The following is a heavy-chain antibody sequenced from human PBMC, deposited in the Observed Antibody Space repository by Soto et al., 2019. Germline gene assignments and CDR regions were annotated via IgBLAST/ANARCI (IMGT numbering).Heavy chain of an antibody. CDR1: GGTFSSYA. CDR3: ARTLDGYYDSSGYTKPIDY. Sequence: QVQLVQSGAEVKKPGSSVKVSCKASGGTFSSYAISWVRQAPGQGLEWLGGIIPIFGTANYAQKFQGRVTITADESTSTAYMELSSLRSEDTAVYYCARTLDGYYDSSGYTKPIDYWGQGTLVTVSS. CDR2: IIPIFGTA. J-gene: IGHJ4*02. D-gene: IGHD3-22*01. V-gene: IGHV1-69*01.